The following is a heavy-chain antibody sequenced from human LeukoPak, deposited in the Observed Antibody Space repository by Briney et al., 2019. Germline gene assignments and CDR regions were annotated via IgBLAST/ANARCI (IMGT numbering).Heavy chain of an antibody. Sequence: PGGSLRLSCAASGLTFSSYWMSWVRQAPGKGPEWVANIKQDGSEKYYVDSVKGQFTISRDNAKNSLYLQINSLRAEDTAVYYCASHYDFWSGYFPSWGQGTLVTVSS. CDR1: GLTFSSYW. V-gene: IGHV3-7*01. CDR3: ASHYDFWSGYFPS. CDR2: IKQDGSEK. D-gene: IGHD3-3*01. J-gene: IGHJ4*02.